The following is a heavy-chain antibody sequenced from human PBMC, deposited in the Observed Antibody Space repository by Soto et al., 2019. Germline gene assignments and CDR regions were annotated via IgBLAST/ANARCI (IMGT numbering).Heavy chain of an antibody. V-gene: IGHV4-34*01. J-gene: IGHJ4*02. CDR1: GESFSGYI. CDR2: INHSGSA. D-gene: IGHD6-19*01. Sequence: QVQLQQSGAGLLKPSETLSLTCAVYGESFSGYIWTWIRQTPGKGLQWIGQINHSGSAYYNPSLKSRVTISVHTSNXXFXMELSSVTAADTAVYYCARGLITGSHYSGGWYYFDSWGQGTQVTVSS. CDR3: ARGLITGSHYSGGWYYFDS.